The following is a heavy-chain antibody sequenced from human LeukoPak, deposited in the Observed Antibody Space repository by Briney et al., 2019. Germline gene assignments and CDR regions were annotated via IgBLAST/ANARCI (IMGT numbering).Heavy chain of an antibody. CDR2: ISSSSSTI. D-gene: IGHD3-9*01. CDR3: ARDRYDILTGCLDY. V-gene: IGHV3-48*01. J-gene: IGHJ4*02. Sequence: PGGSLRLSCAASGFTFSSYSMNWVRQAPGKGLEWVSYISSSSSTIYYADSVKGRFTISRDNAKNSLYLQMNSLRAEDTAVYYCARDRYDILTGCLDYWGQGTLVTVSS. CDR1: GFTFSSYS.